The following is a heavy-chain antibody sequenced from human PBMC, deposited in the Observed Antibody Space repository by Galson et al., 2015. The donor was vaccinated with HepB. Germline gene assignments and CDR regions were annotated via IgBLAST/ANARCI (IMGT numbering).Heavy chain of an antibody. CDR1: GFTFSDYY. D-gene: IGHD6-19*01. Sequence: SLRLSCAASGFTFSDYYMSWIRQAPGKGLEWLSYISSRSTYTTYADSVKGRFTISRDNAKSSLYLQMSSLRAEDTAMYYCATDPNFITVAGEAFDIWGQGTMVTVSS. V-gene: IGHV3-11*06. J-gene: IGHJ3*02. CDR3: ATDPNFITVAGEAFDI. CDR2: ISSRSTYT.